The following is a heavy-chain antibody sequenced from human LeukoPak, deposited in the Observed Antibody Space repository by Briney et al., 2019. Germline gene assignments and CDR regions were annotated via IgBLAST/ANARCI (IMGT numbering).Heavy chain of an antibody. CDR2: IRWNSGSI. Sequence: PGGSLRLSCAASGFTFDDYAMHWVRQAPGKGLEWVSGIRWNSGSIGYADSVKGRFTISRDNAKNSLYLQMNSLRAEDTALYYCAKDISYGYGQLSVYYFDYWGQGTLVTVSS. CDR1: GFTFDDYA. D-gene: IGHD5-18*01. CDR3: AKDISYGYGQLSVYYFDY. J-gene: IGHJ4*02. V-gene: IGHV3-9*01.